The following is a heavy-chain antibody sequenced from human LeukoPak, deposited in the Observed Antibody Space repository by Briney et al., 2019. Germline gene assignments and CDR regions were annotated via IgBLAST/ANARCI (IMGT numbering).Heavy chain of an antibody. Sequence: SETLSLTCTVSSDSISSYYWSWIRQPPGKGLEWIGYTYYGGSTDYSPSLKSRLTIPVDTSKNQFSLKLSSVTAADTAVYYCAIGTYTDPFFDYWGQGTLVTVSS. V-gene: IGHV4-59*01. CDR1: SDSISSYY. CDR2: TYYGGST. D-gene: IGHD2-2*02. CDR3: AIGTYTDPFFDY. J-gene: IGHJ4*02.